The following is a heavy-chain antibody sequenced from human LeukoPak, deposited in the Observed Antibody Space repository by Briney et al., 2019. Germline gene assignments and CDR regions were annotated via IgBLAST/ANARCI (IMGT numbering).Heavy chain of an antibody. CDR1: GGSISSGSYY. J-gene: IGHJ5*02. V-gene: IGHV4-61*02. D-gene: IGHD3-3*01. CDR2: IYTSGST. CDR3: ARGLTIFGVARRGWFDP. Sequence: SQTLSLTCTVSGGSISSGSYYWSWIRQPAGKGLEWIGRIYTSGSTNYNPSLKSRVTISVDTPKNQFSLKLSSVTAADTAVYYCARGLTIFGVARRGWFDPWGQGTLVTVSS.